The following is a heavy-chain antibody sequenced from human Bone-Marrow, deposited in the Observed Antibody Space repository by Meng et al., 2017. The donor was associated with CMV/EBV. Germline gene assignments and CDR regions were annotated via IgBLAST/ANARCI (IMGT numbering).Heavy chain of an antibody. CDR1: GFTFSSYE. V-gene: IGHV3-48*03. CDR2: ISSSGSTI. J-gene: IGHJ3*02. D-gene: IGHD2-2*01. Sequence: GGSLRLSCAASGFTFSSYEMNWVRQAPGKGLEWVSYISSSGSTIYYADSVKGRFTISRDNAKNSLYLQMNSLRAEDTAVYYCARTAAIRRNAFDIWGQGTRVTGSS. CDR3: ARTAAIRRNAFDI.